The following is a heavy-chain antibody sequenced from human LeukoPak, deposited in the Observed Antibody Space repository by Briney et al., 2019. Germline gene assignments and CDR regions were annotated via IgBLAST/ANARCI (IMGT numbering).Heavy chain of an antibody. V-gene: IGHV4-4*07. D-gene: IGHD6-6*01. CDR3: ARWADYSSSYWFDP. J-gene: IGHJ5*02. CDR1: GGSISTYY. Sequence: SETLSLTCTVSGGSISTYYWSWIRQPAGKGLEWIGRIYTSGSTNYNPSLKSRVTMSVDTSKNQFSLKLSSVTAADTAVYYCARWADYSSSYWFDPWGQGTLVAVSS. CDR2: IYTSGST.